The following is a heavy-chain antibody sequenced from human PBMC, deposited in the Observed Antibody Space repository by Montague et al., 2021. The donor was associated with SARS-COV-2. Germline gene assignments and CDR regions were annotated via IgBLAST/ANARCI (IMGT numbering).Heavy chain of an antibody. CDR3: ARSPRGSGTGWLDY. CDR2: INQDETAK. D-gene: IGHD3/OR15-3a*01. J-gene: IGHJ4*02. V-gene: IGHV3-7*01. Sequence: SLRLSCAASGFTSGDYQMTWGRQAPGKGLQWVANINQDETAKTYVDSVKGRFTISRDNAKNSLILQMNSLKDEDTAVYYCARSPRGSGTGWLDYWGQGTLVTVSS. CDR1: GFTSGDYQ.